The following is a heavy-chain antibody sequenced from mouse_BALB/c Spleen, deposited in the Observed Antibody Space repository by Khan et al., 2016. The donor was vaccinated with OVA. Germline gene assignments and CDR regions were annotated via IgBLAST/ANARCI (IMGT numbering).Heavy chain of an antibody. Sequence: EVELVESGGDLVKPGGSLKLSCAASGFTFSTYGMSWVRQTPDKRLEWVATVSTGGSYTYYPDSVKGRFTISRDNAKNTPYLQMSGLKSEDTAMFYCTRRAYYCDSEGFAYWGQGTLVTVSA. CDR3: TRRAYYCDSEGFAY. J-gene: IGHJ3*01. CDR1: GFTFSTYG. D-gene: IGHD1-1*01. CDR2: VSTGGSYT. V-gene: IGHV5-6*01.